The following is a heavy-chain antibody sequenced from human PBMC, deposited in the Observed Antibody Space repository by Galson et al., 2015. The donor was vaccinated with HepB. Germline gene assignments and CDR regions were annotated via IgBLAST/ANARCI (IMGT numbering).Heavy chain of an antibody. V-gene: IGHV3-23*01. CDR1: GFTFRRLG. Sequence: SLRLSCATSGFTFRRLGMTWVRQAAGKGLECVAAISMSGGSTDYADSVKGRFTISRDNSNNMLYLQMNNLRVEETAVYYCARGTTSIDYWGQGTQVSVSS. J-gene: IGHJ4*02. D-gene: IGHD1-1*01. CDR2: ISMSGGST. CDR3: ARGTTSIDY.